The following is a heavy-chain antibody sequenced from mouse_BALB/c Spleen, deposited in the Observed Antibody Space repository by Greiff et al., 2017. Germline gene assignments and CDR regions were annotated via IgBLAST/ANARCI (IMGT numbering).Heavy chain of an antibody. CDR2: IWAGGST. V-gene: IGHV2-9*02. J-gene: IGHJ4*01. CDR3: ARGNWAYAMDY. Sequence: QVQLQQSGPGLVAPSQSLSITCTVSGFSLTSYGVHWVRQPPGKGLEWLGVIWAGGSTNYNSALMSRLSISKDNSKSQVFLKMNSLQTDDTARYYCARGNWAYAMDYWGQGTSVTVSS. CDR1: GFSLTSYG.